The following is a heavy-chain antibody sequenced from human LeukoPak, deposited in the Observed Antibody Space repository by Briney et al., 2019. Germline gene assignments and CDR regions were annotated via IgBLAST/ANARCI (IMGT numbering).Heavy chain of an antibody. Sequence: SGPTLVNPTQTLTLTCTFSGFSLSTSGMRVSWIRQPPGKALEWLARIDWDDDKFYSTSLKTRLTISKDTSKNQVVLTMTNMDPVDTATYYCAHRRSGYNWNHGDFDYWGQGILVTVSS. V-gene: IGHV2-70*04. CDR1: GFSLSTSGMR. D-gene: IGHD1-14*01. CDR2: IDWDDDK. CDR3: AHRRSGYNWNHGDFDY. J-gene: IGHJ4*02.